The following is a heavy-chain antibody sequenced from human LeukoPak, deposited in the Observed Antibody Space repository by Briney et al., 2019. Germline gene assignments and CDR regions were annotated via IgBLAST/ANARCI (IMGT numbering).Heavy chain of an antibody. V-gene: IGHV3-30*02. CDR3: ATLTVASSFDY. D-gene: IGHD6-19*01. CDR1: GFTFSIYG. Sequence: GGSLRLSCAASGFTFSIYGMHWVRQAPGKGLEWVAFADSVKGRFTISRDNSKNTLYLQMKSLRAEDTAVYYCATLTVASSFDYWGQGTLVTVSS. J-gene: IGHJ4*02.